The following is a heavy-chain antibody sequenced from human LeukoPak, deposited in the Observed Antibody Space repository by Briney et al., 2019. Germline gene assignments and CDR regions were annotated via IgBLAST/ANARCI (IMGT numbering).Heavy chain of an antibody. Sequence: GGSLRLSCAASGFAFTNYAMTWVRQAPGEGLEWVSIISGTGGSTYYAPSLKGRLTVSRDNSKNTLYLRLSSLRAGDTAVYYCAKVLDSSGYYPSDRWGQGTLVIVSS. CDR2: ISGTGGST. J-gene: IGHJ5*02. CDR3: AKVLDSSGYYPSDR. D-gene: IGHD3-22*01. V-gene: IGHV3-23*01. CDR1: GFAFTNYA.